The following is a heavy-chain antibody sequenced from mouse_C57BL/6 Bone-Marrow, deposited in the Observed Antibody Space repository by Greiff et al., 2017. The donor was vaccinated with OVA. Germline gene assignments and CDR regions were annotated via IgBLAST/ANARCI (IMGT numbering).Heavy chain of an antibody. D-gene: IGHD2-1*01. V-gene: IGHV5-4*01. CDR1: GFTFSSYA. Sequence: EVKLMESGGGLVKPGGSLKLSCAASGFTFSSYAMSWVRQTPEKRLEWVATISDGGSYTYYPDNVKGRFTISRDNAKNNLYLQMSHLKSEDTAMYYCARDIGNYEFAYWGQGTLVTVSA. CDR3: ARDIGNYEFAY. J-gene: IGHJ3*01. CDR2: ISDGGSYT.